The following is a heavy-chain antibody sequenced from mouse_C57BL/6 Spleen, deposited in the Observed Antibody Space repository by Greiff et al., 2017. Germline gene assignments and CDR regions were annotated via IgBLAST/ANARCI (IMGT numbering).Heavy chain of an antibody. D-gene: IGHD1-1*01. CDR2: ISSGSSTI. V-gene: IGHV5-17*01. J-gene: IGHJ1*03. CDR3: ARPHHYYGSSYGYFDV. CDR1: GFTFSDYG. Sequence: EVMLVESGGGLVKPGGSLKLSCAASGFTFSDYGMHWVRPAPEKGLAWVAYISSGSSTIYSADTVKGRFTLSSNNAKNTLFLQMTRLRSEDTAMYYCARPHHYYGSSYGYFDVWGTGTTVTVSS.